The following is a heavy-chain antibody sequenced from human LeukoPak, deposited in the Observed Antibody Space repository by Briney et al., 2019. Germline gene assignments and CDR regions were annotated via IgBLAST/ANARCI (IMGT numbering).Heavy chain of an antibody. CDR1: GYNFPSYG. V-gene: IGHV1-18*01. CDR2: ISGYNGNT. J-gene: IGHJ4*02. CDR3: ASGREGYNPSDY. Sequence: ASVKVSCKASGYNFPSYGVSWVRQAPGQGLEWMGWISGYNGNTSYEQKYQGRVTLTTDTSTSTAYMELRSLRSDDTAVYYCASGREGYNPSDYWGQGTLVTVSS. D-gene: IGHD5-24*01.